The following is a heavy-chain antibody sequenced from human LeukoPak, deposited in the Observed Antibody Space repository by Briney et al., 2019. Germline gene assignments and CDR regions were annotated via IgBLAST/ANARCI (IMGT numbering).Heavy chain of an antibody. CDR3: ARGGDSSGWYGDAFDI. J-gene: IGHJ3*02. Sequence: GGSLRLCCAASGFTFSSYSMNWVRQAPGKGLEWVSSISSSSSYIYYADSVKGRFTISRDNAKNSLYLQMNSLRAEDTAVYYCARGGDSSGWYGDAFDIWGQGTMVTVSS. CDR1: GFTFSSYS. D-gene: IGHD6-19*01. CDR2: ISSSSSYI. V-gene: IGHV3-21*01.